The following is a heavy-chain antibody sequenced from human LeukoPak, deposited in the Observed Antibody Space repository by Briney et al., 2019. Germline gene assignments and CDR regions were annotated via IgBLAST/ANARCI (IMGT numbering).Heavy chain of an antibody. V-gene: IGHV4-34*01. D-gene: IGHD2-2*01. Sequence: SETLSLTCAVYGGSFSGYYWSWIRQPPGKGLEWIGEINHSGSTNYNPSLKSRVTISVDTSKNQFSLKLSSVTAADTAEYYCASRYCSSTSCYHSGHAFDIWGQGTMVTVSS. CDR3: ASRYCSSTSCYHSGHAFDI. CDR2: INHSGST. CDR1: GGSFSGYY. J-gene: IGHJ3*02.